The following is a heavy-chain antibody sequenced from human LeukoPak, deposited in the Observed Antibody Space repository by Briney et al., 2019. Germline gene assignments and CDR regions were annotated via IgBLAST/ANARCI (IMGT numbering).Heavy chain of an antibody. CDR3: ARGGGLDV. Sequence: GRSLRLSCAASGFTFRNSAMSWVRQAPGKGLEWVSTFTGGDGSAYYADSVKGRFTISRDNSKNTLYLQMSNLRAEDTAVYFCARGGGLDVWGQGATVTVSS. CDR1: GFTFRNSA. CDR2: FTGGDGSA. V-gene: IGHV3-23*01. J-gene: IGHJ6*02. D-gene: IGHD3-16*01.